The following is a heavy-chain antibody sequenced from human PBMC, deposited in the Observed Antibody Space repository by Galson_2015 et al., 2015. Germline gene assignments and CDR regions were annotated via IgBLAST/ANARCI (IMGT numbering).Heavy chain of an antibody. J-gene: IGHJ4*02. V-gene: IGHV4-34*01. CDR3: ARGGRYSSSWYFY. Sequence: LSLTCAVYGGSFSGYYWSWIRQPPGKGLEWIGEINHSGSTNYNPSLKSRVTISVDTSKNQFSLKLSSVTAADTAVYYCARGGRYSSSWYFYWGQGTLVTVSS. CDR1: GGSFSGYY. D-gene: IGHD6-13*01. CDR2: INHSGST.